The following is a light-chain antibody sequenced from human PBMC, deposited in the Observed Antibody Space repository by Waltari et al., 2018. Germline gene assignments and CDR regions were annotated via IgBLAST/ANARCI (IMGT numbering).Light chain of an antibody. V-gene: IGKV1-39*01. Sequence: DIQMTQYPSSLSTSVGDRVTITCRASQNISNYLNWYQQKPGKAPKFLIYAASNLQNGVPSRFSGSGSGTDFSLTISSLQPEDFATYYCQQTYTTPSYTFGQGTKLEI. CDR1: QNISNY. CDR3: QQTYTTPSYT. J-gene: IGKJ2*01. CDR2: AAS.